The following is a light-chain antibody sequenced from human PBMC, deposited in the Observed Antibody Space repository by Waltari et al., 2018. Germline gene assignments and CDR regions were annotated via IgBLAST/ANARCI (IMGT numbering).Light chain of an antibody. Sequence: DIQMTQSPSTLSASVGDRVTITCRASQSISSWLAWYQQKPGKAPKLLIYDASILESGVPSRFSGSGSGTECTLIISSLQPDDSATYYCQQYNSYPYTFGQGTKLEIK. CDR2: DAS. CDR3: QQYNSYPYT. V-gene: IGKV1-5*01. CDR1: QSISSW. J-gene: IGKJ2*01.